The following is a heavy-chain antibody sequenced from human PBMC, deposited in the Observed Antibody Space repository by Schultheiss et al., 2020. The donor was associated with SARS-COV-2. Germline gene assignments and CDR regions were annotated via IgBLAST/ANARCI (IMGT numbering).Heavy chain of an antibody. J-gene: IGHJ6*02. D-gene: IGHD3-10*01. CDR1: GGSISSSSYY. CDR3: ARGITMVRGVHYGMDV. V-gene: IGHV4-61*05. Sequence: SQTLSLTCTVSGGSISSSSYYWGWIRQPPGKGLEWIGYISYSGSTYYNPSLKSRVTISVDTSKNQFSLKLSSVTAADTAVYYCARGITMVRGVHYGMDVWGQGTTVTVSS. CDR2: ISYSGST.